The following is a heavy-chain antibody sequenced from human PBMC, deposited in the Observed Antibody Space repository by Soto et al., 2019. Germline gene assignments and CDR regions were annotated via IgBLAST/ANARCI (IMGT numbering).Heavy chain of an antibody. Sequence: ASLKISCNGCVYTFTAYWILWVRQMPGKGLEWIGIIYPGDSDTRYSPSFQGQVTISADKSIRTAYLQWSSLMASETAMFYCARGGYSGNSKDPFYIWGPGTMVTGSS. J-gene: IGHJ3*02. CDR2: IYPGDSDT. CDR1: VYTFTAYW. CDR3: ARGGYSGNSKDPFYI. D-gene: IGHD6-25*01. V-gene: IGHV5-51*01.